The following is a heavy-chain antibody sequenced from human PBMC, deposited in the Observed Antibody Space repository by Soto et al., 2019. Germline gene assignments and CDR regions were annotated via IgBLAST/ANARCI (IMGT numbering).Heavy chain of an antibody. CDR2: ISGFNGNT. V-gene: IGHV1-18*01. Sequence: QVRLVQSGTVVTEPGASVKVSCKASGYTFSTYYISWVRQAPGQGLQWLVWISGFNGNTFSPQEVQYRVVMTMDTSTTTAYMEVTSLRAADTAVYYCARDDAMSGRARAFDGWGQGTLVIVSS. J-gene: IGHJ3*01. D-gene: IGHD2-2*01. CDR1: GYTFSTYY. CDR3: ARDDAMSGRARAFDG.